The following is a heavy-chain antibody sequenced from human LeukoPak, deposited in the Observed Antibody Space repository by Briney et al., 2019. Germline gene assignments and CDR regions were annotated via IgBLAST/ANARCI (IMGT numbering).Heavy chain of an antibody. CDR3: ARDLVCTMNCKDS. CDR2: IIPNLGMA. D-gene: IGHD2-2*01. V-gene: IGHV1-69*04. CDR1: GGTFSNDA. J-gene: IGHJ4*02. Sequence: SVKVSCKASGGTFSNDAISWVRQAPGQGLAWMGRIIPNLGMALYAQKFKGRVTITADKSPSTAYMALSSLTSEDTAVYFCARDLVCTMNCKDSWGQGTLVTVS.